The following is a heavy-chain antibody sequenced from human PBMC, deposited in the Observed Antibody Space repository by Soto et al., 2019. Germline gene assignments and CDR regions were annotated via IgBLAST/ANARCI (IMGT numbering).Heavy chain of an antibody. J-gene: IGHJ6*03. D-gene: IGHD6-19*01. CDR2: IYSGGST. CDR3: ARSFSDSSGWYPYYYYYYMDV. CDR1: GFTVSSNY. V-gene: IGHV3-66*01. Sequence: EVQLVESGGGLVQPGGSLRLSCAASGFTVSSNYMSWVRQAPGKGLEWVSVIYSGGSTDYADSVKGRFTISRDNSKNTLYHQMNGLRAEDTAVYYCARSFSDSSGWYPYYYYYYMDVWGKGTTVTVSS.